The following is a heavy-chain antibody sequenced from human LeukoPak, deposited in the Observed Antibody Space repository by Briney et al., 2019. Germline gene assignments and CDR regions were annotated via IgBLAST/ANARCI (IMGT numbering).Heavy chain of an antibody. D-gene: IGHD3-3*01. J-gene: IGHJ3*02. CDR2: IYTSGST. CDR1: GGSISSYY. Sequence: SETLSLTCTVSGGSISSYYWSWIRQPAGKGLEWIGRIYTSGSTNYNPSLKSRVTMSVDTSKNQFSLKLSSVTAADTAVYYCARDTIFGAVNHAFDIWGQGTMVTVSS. V-gene: IGHV4-4*07. CDR3: ARDTIFGAVNHAFDI.